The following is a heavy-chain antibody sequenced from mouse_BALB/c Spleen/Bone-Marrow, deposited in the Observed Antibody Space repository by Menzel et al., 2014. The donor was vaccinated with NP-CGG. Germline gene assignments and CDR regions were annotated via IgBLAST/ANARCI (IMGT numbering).Heavy chain of an antibody. Sequence: SGPALVKPGASMKISCKASGYSFTGYTMNWVKQSHGKNLEWIGLINPYNGGTTYSQKFKGKATLTVDKSSSTAYMELLSLTSEDSAVYYCARRDYYDYAWFAYWGQGTLVTVSA. CDR3: ARRDYYDYAWFAY. CDR2: INPYNGGT. V-gene: IGHV1-18*01. J-gene: IGHJ3*01. CDR1: GYSFTGYT. D-gene: IGHD2-4*01.